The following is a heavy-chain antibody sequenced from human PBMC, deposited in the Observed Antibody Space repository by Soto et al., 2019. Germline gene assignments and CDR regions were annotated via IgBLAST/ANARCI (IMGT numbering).Heavy chain of an antibody. CDR1: GFTFSSYA. Sequence: PGGSLRLSCTASGFTFSSYAMSWVRQAPGKELEWVSTISGNSGKTNYAEPVKGRFSISRDNSKNTVHLQLDSLRAEDTAVYFCAKLGFVLMELYYFHQWGHGTLVTVSS. J-gene: IGHJ4*01. CDR2: ISGNSGKT. D-gene: IGHD2-8*01. CDR3: AKLGFVLMELYYFHQ. V-gene: IGHV3-23*01.